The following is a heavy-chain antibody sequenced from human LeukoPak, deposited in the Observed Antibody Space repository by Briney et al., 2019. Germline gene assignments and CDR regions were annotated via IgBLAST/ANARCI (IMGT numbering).Heavy chain of an antibody. CDR1: GFTFSSYG. CDR2: IRFDGSKT. Sequence: GGSLRLSCAASGFTFSSYGMQWVRQAPDKGLEWVAFIRFDGSKTYYADSVKGRFTISRDNSKNTLYLQMNSLRPEDTAVYYCARGGSGWYGRFDYWGQGTLVTVSS. D-gene: IGHD6-19*01. V-gene: IGHV3-30*02. CDR3: ARGGSGWYGRFDY. J-gene: IGHJ4*02.